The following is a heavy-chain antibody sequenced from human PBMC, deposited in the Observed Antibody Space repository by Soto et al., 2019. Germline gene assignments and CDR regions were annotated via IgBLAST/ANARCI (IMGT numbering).Heavy chain of an antibody. D-gene: IGHD2-15*01. Sequence: SETLSLTCAVYGGSFSGYYWSWIRQPPGKGLEWIGEINHSGSTNYNPSLKSRVTISVDTSKNQFSLKLSSVTAADTAVYYCARVTTPRYCSGGSCYSFDYWGQGTLVT. V-gene: IGHV4-34*01. J-gene: IGHJ4*02. CDR2: INHSGST. CDR1: GGSFSGYY. CDR3: ARVTTPRYCSGGSCYSFDY.